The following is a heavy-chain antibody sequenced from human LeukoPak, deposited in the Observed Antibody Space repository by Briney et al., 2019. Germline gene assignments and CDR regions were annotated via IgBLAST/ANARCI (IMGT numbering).Heavy chain of an antibody. CDR2: IHHSGST. Sequence: PSETLSLTCSVSGGSMSSYYWSWIRQPPGKGLEWIGYIHHSGSTNYNPSLKSRVTISVDTSKNQFSLKLSSVTAADTAVYYCASHYDSSGYYYVGAFDIWGQGTMVTVSS. CDR3: ASHYDSSGYYYVGAFDI. J-gene: IGHJ3*02. V-gene: IGHV4-59*01. D-gene: IGHD3-22*01. CDR1: GGSMSSYY.